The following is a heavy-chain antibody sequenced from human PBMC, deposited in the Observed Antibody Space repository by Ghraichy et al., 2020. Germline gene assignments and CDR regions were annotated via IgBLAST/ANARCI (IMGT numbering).Heavy chain of an antibody. CDR1: GFTFSNFW. V-gene: IGHV3-7*01. CDR3: SDFDY. CDR2: INKDGSEK. Sequence: ESLNISCAVSGFTFSNFWMSWVRQAPGKGPEWVANINKDGSEKNYVDSVKGRFTISRDNAKNSLYLQMNSLRAEDTAVYYCSDFDYWGQGTLVTVSS. J-gene: IGHJ4*02.